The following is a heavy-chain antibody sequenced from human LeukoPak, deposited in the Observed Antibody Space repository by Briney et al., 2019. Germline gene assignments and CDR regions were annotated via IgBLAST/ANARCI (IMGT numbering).Heavy chain of an antibody. Sequence: SQTLSLTCAISGDSVSSNSAAWNWIRQSPSRGLEWLGRTYCRSKWYNDYAVSVKSRITINPDTSKNQFSLQLNSVTPEDTAVYYCARVLWFGESGDDAFDTWGQGTMVTVSS. V-gene: IGHV6-1*01. CDR1: GDSVSSNSAA. J-gene: IGHJ3*02. CDR2: TYCRSKWYN. D-gene: IGHD3-10*01. CDR3: ARVLWFGESGDDAFDT.